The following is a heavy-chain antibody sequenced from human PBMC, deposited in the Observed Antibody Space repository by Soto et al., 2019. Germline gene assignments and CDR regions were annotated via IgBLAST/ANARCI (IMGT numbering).Heavy chain of an antibody. V-gene: IGHV1-3*01. CDR2: INAGNGAT. Sequence: GASVKVSCKASGYTFTTYAMHWVRQAPGQRLEWMGWINAGNGATKYSQDRVTIARDTSANTAFMELSSLTSEDTAVYYCARGSAAAGPYYFDYWAQGTLVTVSS. J-gene: IGHJ4*02. CDR1: GYTFTTYA. CDR3: ARGSAAAGPYYFDY. D-gene: IGHD6-13*01.